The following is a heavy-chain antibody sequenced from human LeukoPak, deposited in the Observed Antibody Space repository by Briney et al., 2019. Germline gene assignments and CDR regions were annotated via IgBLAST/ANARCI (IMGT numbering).Heavy chain of an antibody. CDR2: INHSGST. J-gene: IGHJ5*02. Sequence: SETLSLTCTVSGGSISSSSYYWGWIRQPPGKGLEWIGEINHSGSTNYNPSLKSRVTISVDTSKNQFSLKLSSVTAADTAVYYCARERGKNNWFDPWGQGTLVTVSS. D-gene: IGHD2/OR15-2a*01. V-gene: IGHV4-39*07. CDR3: ARERGKNNWFDP. CDR1: GGSISSSSYY.